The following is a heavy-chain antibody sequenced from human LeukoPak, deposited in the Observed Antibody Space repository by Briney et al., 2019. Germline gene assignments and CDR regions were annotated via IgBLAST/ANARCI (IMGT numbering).Heavy chain of an antibody. J-gene: IGHJ2*01. CDR3: ATPQYSLVGYYWYFDL. D-gene: IGHD6-6*01. Sequence: ASVKVSCKVSGYTLTELSMHWVRQAPGKGLEWMGGFDPEDGETIYAQKFQGRVTMTEDTSTDTAYMELSSLRSEDTAVYYCATPQYSLVGYYWYFDLWGRGTLVTVSS. CDR2: FDPEDGET. CDR1: GYTLTELS. V-gene: IGHV1-24*01.